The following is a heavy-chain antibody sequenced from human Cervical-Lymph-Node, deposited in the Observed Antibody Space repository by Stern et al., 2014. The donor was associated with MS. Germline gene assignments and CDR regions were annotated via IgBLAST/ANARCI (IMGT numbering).Heavy chain of an antibody. CDR3: AKATVTSLSDY. J-gene: IGHJ4*02. CDR2: ISGRGGRT. V-gene: IGHV3-23*04. Sequence: VHLVESGGGLVQPGGSLSWSGQASGFTFRSSAMPWVRQAPGKGLWGTSGISGRGGRTYYADFVKGRFTISRDKSKYTFYPQLNSLRAEDTAVYYCAKATVTSLSDYWGQGTLVTVSS. D-gene: IGHD4-17*01. CDR1: GFTFRSSA.